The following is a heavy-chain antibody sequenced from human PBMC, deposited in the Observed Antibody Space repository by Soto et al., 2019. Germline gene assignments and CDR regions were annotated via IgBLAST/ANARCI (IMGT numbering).Heavy chain of an antibody. Sequence: QVQPVESGGGVVQPGRSLRLSCVMSGFTFRSYAMHWVRQAPGKGLEWVAVISNDGNNNYHADSVKGRFTISRDNSKNTLYLHMDSLRAEDTALYYCSRFVGYGGSEYYFDNWGQGIQVIVST. CDR1: GFTFRSYA. CDR2: ISNDGNNN. CDR3: SRFVGYGGSEYYFDN. J-gene: IGHJ4*02. V-gene: IGHV3-30-3*02. D-gene: IGHD5-12*01.